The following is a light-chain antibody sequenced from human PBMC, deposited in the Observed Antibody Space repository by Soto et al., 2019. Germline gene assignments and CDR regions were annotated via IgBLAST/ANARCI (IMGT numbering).Light chain of an antibody. CDR1: QIVSHN. J-gene: IGKJ4*01. V-gene: IGKV3-15*01. CDR2: DAS. CDR3: QQYYNWPPLT. Sequence: EIVMTQAPATLSVSPGERATLSCRASQIVSHNLASYHQKPGRPPRRLIYDASIRATGIPARFSGSGSWTECTLTISSLQSEDSAVYYCQQYYNWPPLTFGGGTKVEI.